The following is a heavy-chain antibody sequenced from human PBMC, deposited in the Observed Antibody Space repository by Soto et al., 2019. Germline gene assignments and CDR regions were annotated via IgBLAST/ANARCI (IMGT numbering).Heavy chain of an antibody. Sequence: GGSLRLSCAASGFTFSSYSMNWVRQAPGKGLEWVSSISSSSSSYIYYADSVKGRFTISRDNAKNSLYLQMNSLRAEDTAVYYCARGYSSSSFDAFDIWGQGTMVTVSS. CDR2: ISSSSSSYI. CDR1: GFTFSSYS. CDR3: ARGYSSSSFDAFDI. V-gene: IGHV3-21*01. J-gene: IGHJ3*02. D-gene: IGHD6-6*01.